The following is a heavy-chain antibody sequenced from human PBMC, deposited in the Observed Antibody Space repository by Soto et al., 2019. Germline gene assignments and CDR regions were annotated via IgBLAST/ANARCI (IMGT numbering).Heavy chain of an antibody. V-gene: IGHV4-31*03. CDR3: ARDSAGTLANYGMDV. Sequence: TLSLTCTFSVAYISSGGYYYSWIRQHPGKGLEWIGYIYYSGITNYNPSLKSRVTISVDMSKNQFSLKLSSVTVADTALYYCARDSAGTLANYGMDVWGQGTTVTVSS. CDR2: IYYSGIT. CDR1: VAYISSGGYY. D-gene: IGHD6-13*01. J-gene: IGHJ6*02.